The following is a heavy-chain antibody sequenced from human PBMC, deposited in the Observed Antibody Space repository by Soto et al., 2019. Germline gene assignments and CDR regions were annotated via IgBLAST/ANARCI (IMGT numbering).Heavy chain of an antibody. CDR2: ISASGGDT. CDR1: GFTFSSYV. V-gene: IGHV3-23*01. CDR3: AKEGRPSVTSRGYFDY. D-gene: IGHD4-17*01. Sequence: PGGSLRLSCAASGFTFSSYVISWVRQAPGKGLEWVSTISASGGDTYYADSVKGRFSISRDNSKNMLYLQMNTMRAEDTAVYYCAKEGRPSVTSRGYFDYWGQGTLVTVSS. J-gene: IGHJ4*02.